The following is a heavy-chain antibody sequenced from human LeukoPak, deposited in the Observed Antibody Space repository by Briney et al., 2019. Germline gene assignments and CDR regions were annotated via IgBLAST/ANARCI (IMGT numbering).Heavy chain of an antibody. CDR2: IYYSGST. CDR3: ARYGIVNSKDAFDI. J-gene: IGHJ3*02. Sequence: SETLSLTRTVSGGSIGSSSYYWGWIRQPPGKGLEWIGSIYYSGSTYYNPSLKSRVTISVDTSKNQFSLKLSSVTAADTAVYYCARYGIVNSKDAFDIWGQGTMVTVSS. V-gene: IGHV4-39*01. D-gene: IGHD1-26*01. CDR1: GGSIGSSSYY.